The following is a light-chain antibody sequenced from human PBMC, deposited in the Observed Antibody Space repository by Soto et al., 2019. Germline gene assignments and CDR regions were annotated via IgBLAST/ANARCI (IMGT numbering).Light chain of an antibody. CDR1: SSDVGSYNL. CDR2: GVS. V-gene: IGLV2-8*01. J-gene: IGLJ2*01. CDR3: SSYAGRSVV. Sequence: QSALTQPPSASGSPGQSVTISCTGTSSDVGSYNLVSWHQQHPGKAPKVMIYGVSQRPSGVPDRFSGSKSGNTAALTVSGLEAEDEADYYCSSYAGRSVVFGAGTKLTVL.